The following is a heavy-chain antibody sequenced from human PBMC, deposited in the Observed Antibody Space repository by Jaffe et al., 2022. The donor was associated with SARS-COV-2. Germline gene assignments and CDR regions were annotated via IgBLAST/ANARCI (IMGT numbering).Heavy chain of an antibody. Sequence: QVQLVQSGAEVKKPGASVKVSCKASGYTFTGYYMHWVRQAPGQGLEWMGRINPNSGGTNYAQKFQGRVTMTRDTSISTAYMELSRLRSDDTAVYYCAREGHHVKEQWLVDLADYWGQGTLVTVSS. CDR2: INPNSGGT. CDR1: GYTFTGYY. CDR3: AREGHHVKEQWLVDLADY. V-gene: IGHV1-2*06. D-gene: IGHD6-19*01. J-gene: IGHJ4*02.